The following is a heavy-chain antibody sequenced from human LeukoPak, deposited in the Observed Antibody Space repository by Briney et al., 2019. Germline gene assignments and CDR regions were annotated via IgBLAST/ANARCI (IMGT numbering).Heavy chain of an antibody. J-gene: IGHJ5*02. CDR1: GDSISSSSYY. V-gene: IGHV4-39*01. Sequence: SETLSLTCTVSGDSISSSSYYWGWFRQPPGKGLEWIGSIYYSGSTYYNPSLKSRVTISVDTSKNQFSLKLSSVTAADTAVYYCARHGYDSSEDPWGQGTLVTVSS. D-gene: IGHD3-22*01. CDR3: ARHGYDSSEDP. CDR2: IYYSGST.